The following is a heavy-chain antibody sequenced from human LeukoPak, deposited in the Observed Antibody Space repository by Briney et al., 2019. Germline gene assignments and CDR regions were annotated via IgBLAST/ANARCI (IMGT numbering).Heavy chain of an antibody. D-gene: IGHD6-19*01. CDR3: ARDKSLLKKQWLSTGADY. Sequence: ASVRVSCKASGYTFTGYYMHWVRQAPGQGLEWMGWINPNTGDTNYAQKFQGRVTMTRDTSISTAYMELSRLRSDDTAVYYCARDKSLLKKQWLSTGADYWGQGTLVTVSS. V-gene: IGHV1-2*02. J-gene: IGHJ4*02. CDR2: INPNTGDT. CDR1: GYTFTGYY.